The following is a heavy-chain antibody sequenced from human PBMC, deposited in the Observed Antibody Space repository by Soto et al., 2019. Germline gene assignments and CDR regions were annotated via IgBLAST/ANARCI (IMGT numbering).Heavy chain of an antibody. CDR2: IYWDDDK. V-gene: IGHV2-5*02. CDR3: AHRRDYDILTGNNWFDP. J-gene: IGHJ5*02. D-gene: IGHD3-9*01. CDR1: GFSLSTSGVG. Sequence: QITLKESGPTLVKPTQTLTLTCTFSGFSLSTSGVGVGWIRQPPGKALEWLALIYWDDDKRYSPSLKSRLTITKDTSKNRVVLTMTNMDPVDTATYYCAHRRDYDILTGNNWFDPWGQGTLVTVSS.